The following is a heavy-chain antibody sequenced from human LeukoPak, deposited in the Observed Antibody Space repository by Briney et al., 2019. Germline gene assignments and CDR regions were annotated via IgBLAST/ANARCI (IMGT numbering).Heavy chain of an antibody. Sequence: GGSLRLSCAASGFTFSNYAMSWVRQAPGKGLEWVSVISGSGGSTYYVDSVQGRFTISRDNSKNTLFLQMNSLRAEDTAVYYCAKGGFGRPFDYWGQGTLVTVSS. CDR1: GFTFSNYA. D-gene: IGHD3-10*01. V-gene: IGHV3-23*01. J-gene: IGHJ4*02. CDR3: AKGGFGRPFDY. CDR2: ISGSGGST.